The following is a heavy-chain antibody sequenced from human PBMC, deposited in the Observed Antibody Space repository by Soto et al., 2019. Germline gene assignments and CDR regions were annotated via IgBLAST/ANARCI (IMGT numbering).Heavy chain of an antibody. J-gene: IGHJ4*02. CDR2: IYYSGST. D-gene: IGHD3-22*01. Sequence: QVQLQESGPGLVKPSETLSLTCTVSGGSISSYYWSWIRQPPGKGLEWIGYIYYSGSTYYNPSLKSRVTISVASSKNQFSLKLSSVTAADTAVYYCARRWDYYDGRFDYWGQGTLVTVSS. CDR1: GGSISSYY. V-gene: IGHV4-59*08. CDR3: ARRWDYYDGRFDY.